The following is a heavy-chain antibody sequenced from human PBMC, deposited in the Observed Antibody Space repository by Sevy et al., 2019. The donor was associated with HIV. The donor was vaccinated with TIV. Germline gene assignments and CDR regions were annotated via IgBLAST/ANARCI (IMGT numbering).Heavy chain of an antibody. D-gene: IGHD6-13*01. Sequence: SETLSLTCAVYGGSFSGYYLSWIRQPPGKGLEWIGEINHSGSTNYNPSLKSRVTISVDTSKNQFSLKLSSVTAADTAVYYCARGRGIAAAGRFDPWGQGTLVTVSS. CDR2: INHSGST. CDR3: ARGRGIAAAGRFDP. J-gene: IGHJ5*02. V-gene: IGHV4-34*01. CDR1: GGSFSGYY.